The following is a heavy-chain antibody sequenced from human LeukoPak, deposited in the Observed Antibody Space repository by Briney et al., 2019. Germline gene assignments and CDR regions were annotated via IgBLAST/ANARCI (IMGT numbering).Heavy chain of an antibody. CDR3: ARDSGSYYNFDY. D-gene: IGHD3-10*01. V-gene: IGHV1-2*02. CDR1: GYTFTGYY. CDR2: INPNSGGT. J-gene: IGHJ4*02. Sequence: GASVKVSCRASGYTFTGYYMHWVRQAPGQGLEWMGWINPNSGGTNYAQKFQGRVTMTRDTSISTAYMELSRLRSDDTAVYYCARDSGSYYNFDYWGQGTLVTVSS.